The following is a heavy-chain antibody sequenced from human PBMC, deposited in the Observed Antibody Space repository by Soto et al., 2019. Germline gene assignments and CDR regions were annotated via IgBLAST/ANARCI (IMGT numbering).Heavy chain of an antibody. CDR2: ISGYNGNT. CDR1: GYTFTNYG. J-gene: IGHJ6*02. Sequence: QVQVVQSGDEVKKPGASVKVSCKASGYTFTNYGFSWVRQAPGQGLEWMGWISGYNGNTKYAEKFQGRVTMTTDTSTSTAHMELRSLRSHDTAVYYCAREGQAPYYSYGMDVWGQGTAVTVSS. CDR3: AREGQAPYYSYGMDV. V-gene: IGHV1-18*01.